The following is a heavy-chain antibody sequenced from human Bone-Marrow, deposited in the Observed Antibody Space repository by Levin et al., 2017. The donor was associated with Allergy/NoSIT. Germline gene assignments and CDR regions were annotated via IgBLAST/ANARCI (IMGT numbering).Heavy chain of an antibody. CDR2: IKQDGSEK. J-gene: IGHJ4*02. CDR1: GFTFSSYW. D-gene: IGHD3-16*01. Sequence: PGGSLRLSCAASGFTFSSYWMSWVRQAPGKGLEWVANIKQDGSEKYYVDSVKGRFTISRDNAKNSLYLQMNSLRAEDTAVYYCARESRDEMTTFVPILDYWGQGTLVTVSS. CDR3: ARESRDEMTTFVPILDY. V-gene: IGHV3-7*01.